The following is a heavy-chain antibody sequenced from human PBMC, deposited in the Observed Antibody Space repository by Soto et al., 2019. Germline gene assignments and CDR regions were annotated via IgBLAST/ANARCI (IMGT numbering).Heavy chain of an antibody. Sequence: EVQLVESGGDLVQRGGSLRLSCVAPGFTFSVYSMNWGRQAPGKGLEWFSYITSDTKTIKYADSVKGRFTISRDNAKNSVYLQMNSLRDEDTAVYYCARSVEGHFDYWGQGTVVTVSS. CDR2: ITSDTKTI. CDR3: ARSVEGHFDY. J-gene: IGHJ4*02. V-gene: IGHV3-48*02. CDR1: GFTFSVYS. D-gene: IGHD6-19*01.